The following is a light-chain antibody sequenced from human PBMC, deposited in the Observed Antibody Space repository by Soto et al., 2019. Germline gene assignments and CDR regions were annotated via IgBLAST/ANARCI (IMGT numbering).Light chain of an antibody. V-gene: IGKV3-20*01. J-gene: IGKJ5*01. CDR2: DAF. CDR3: QQYGGSPRT. Sequence: EIVLTQSPGTLSLSPGESATLSCRASRSLDSGQLAWYQQKVGRAPRLLIHDAFIRATGIPDRFSGSGSGTDFTLTIARLEPEDFAVYYCQQYGGSPRTFGQGIRLEIK. CDR1: RSLDSGQ.